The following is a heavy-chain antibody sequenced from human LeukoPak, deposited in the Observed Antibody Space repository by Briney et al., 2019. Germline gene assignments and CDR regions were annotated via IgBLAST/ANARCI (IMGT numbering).Heavy chain of an antibody. J-gene: IGHJ5*02. CDR1: GGTFSSYA. D-gene: IGHD3-22*01. CDR2: IIPIFGTA. Sequence: ASVKVSCKASGGTFSSYAISWVRQAPGQGLEWMGGIIPIFGTASYAQKFQGRVTMTRDTSTSTVYMELSSLRSEDTAVYYCARVVITTFDPWGQGTLVTVSS. CDR3: ARVVITTFDP. V-gene: IGHV1-69*05.